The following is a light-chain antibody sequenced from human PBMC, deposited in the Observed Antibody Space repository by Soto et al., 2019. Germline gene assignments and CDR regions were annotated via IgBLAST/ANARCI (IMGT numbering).Light chain of an antibody. CDR3: QHYGSTPWS. V-gene: IGKV3-20*01. Sequence: EVVLTQSPGTLSLSPGERATLSCRASQSVSSTYLAWYQQKPGQAPRLLLNGASTRATDIPDRISGSGSGTDFTLTISRLEPEDFAVYYCQHYGSTPWSFGQGTKVEIK. CDR1: QSVSSTY. CDR2: GAS. J-gene: IGKJ1*01.